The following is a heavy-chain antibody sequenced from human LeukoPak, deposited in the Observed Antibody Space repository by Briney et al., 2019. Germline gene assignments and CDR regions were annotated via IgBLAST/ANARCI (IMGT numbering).Heavy chain of an antibody. J-gene: IGHJ4*02. CDR1: GSSFISHW. D-gene: IGHD1-26*01. V-gene: IGHV5-51*01. CDR3: AGQGPAGLGLDY. Sequence: GESLKISCKCSGSSFISHWIAWVRQMSGKGLEWMGIINPGDSDTRYSPSFQGQVTLSVDKSTSTAYLQWSSLKASDTAMYYCAGQGPAGLGLDYWGQGSLITVSS. CDR2: INPGDSDT.